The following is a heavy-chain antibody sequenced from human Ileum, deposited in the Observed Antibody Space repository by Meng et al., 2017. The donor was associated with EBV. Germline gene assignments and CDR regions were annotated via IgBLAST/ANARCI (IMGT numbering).Heavy chain of an antibody. CDR2: IYHSGRT. V-gene: IGHV4-4*03. CDR1: SGSIRSSNG. CDR3: ASFPPPGKQWLVTDY. D-gene: IGHD6-19*01. J-gene: IGHJ4*02. Sequence: HGSVPRRVTPPGNLSITVRCSSGSIRSSNGWIGVRQPPWKGLEWIGEIYHSGRTNYNPSLKSRVTISVDKSKNQFSLKLSSVTAADTAVYYCASFPPPGKQWLVTDYWAPGTLVPSPQ.